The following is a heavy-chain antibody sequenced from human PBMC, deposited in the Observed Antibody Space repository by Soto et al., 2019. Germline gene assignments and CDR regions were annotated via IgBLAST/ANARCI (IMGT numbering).Heavy chain of an antibody. Sequence: SETLSLTCTVSGGSITSSSYYWGWIRQPPGKGLEWIGYIYYSGSTYYNPSLKSRVTISVDTSKNQFSLKLSSVTAADTAVYYCARERPDGSRLDPWGQGTLVTVSS. D-gene: IGHD6-13*01. CDR1: GGSITSSSYY. CDR2: IYYSGST. V-gene: IGHV4-30-4*08. CDR3: ARERPDGSRLDP. J-gene: IGHJ5*02.